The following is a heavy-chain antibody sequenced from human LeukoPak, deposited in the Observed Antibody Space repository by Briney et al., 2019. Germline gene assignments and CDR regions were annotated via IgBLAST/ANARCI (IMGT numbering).Heavy chain of an antibody. CDR3: ARDREVTDFDY. Sequence: GGSLRLSCAASGFTFSSYSMNWVRQAPGKGLEWVSSISSSSYIYYADSVKGRFTISRDNAKNSLYLQMNSLRAEDTAVYYCARDREVTDFDYWGQGTLVTVSS. V-gene: IGHV3-21*01. D-gene: IGHD2-21*02. CDR1: GFTFSSYS. CDR2: ISSSSYI. J-gene: IGHJ4*02.